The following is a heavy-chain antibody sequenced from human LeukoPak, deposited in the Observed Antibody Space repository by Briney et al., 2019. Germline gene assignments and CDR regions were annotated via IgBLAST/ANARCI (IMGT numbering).Heavy chain of an antibody. CDR1: GFTFSSYW. CDR3: ARGSPDDAFDI. Sequence: GGSLRLSCAASGFTFSSYWMHWVRQAPGKGLEWVSSISSSSSYIYCADSVKGRFTISRDNPKNTLYLQMNSLRAEDTALYYCARGSPDDAFDIWGQGTMVTVSS. J-gene: IGHJ3*02. V-gene: IGHV3-21*04. CDR2: ISSSSSYI.